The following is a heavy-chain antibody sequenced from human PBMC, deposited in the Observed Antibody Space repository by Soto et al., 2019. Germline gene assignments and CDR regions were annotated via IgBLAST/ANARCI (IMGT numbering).Heavy chain of an antibody. J-gene: IGHJ4*02. CDR1: GGSISNYY. V-gene: IGHV4-59*01. Sequence: TSETLSLTCTVSGGSISNYYWSWIRQPPGKGLEWIGYIHYSGSSNYSPTLKSRVTISVDTSKNQFSLKLSSVTAADTAVYYCTRTYYDILTGYSYFDFWGQGTLVTSPQ. CDR3: TRTYYDILTGYSYFDF. CDR2: IHYSGSS. D-gene: IGHD3-9*01.